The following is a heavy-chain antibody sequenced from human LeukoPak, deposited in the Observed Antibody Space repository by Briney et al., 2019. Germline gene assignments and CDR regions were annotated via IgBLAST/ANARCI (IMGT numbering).Heavy chain of an antibody. CDR3: ATGIAAAGGHYYYYYYMDV. J-gene: IGHJ6*03. CDR2: IIPIFGTA. D-gene: IGHD6-13*01. CDR1: GGTFSSYA. Sequence: SVKVSCKASGGTFSSYAISWARQAPGQGLEWMGGIIPIFGTANYAQKFQGRVTITTDESTSTAYMELSSLRSEDTAVYYCATGIAAAGGHYYYYYYMDVWGKGTTVTVSS. V-gene: IGHV1-69*05.